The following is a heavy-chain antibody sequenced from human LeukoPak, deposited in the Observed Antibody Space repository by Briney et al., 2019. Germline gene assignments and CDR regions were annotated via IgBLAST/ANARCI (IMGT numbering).Heavy chain of an antibody. D-gene: IGHD2-15*01. CDR3: ARVGNGRSWDY. CDR2: ISLGNSTM. J-gene: IGHJ4*02. CDR1: GFTVSNVW. Sequence: PGGSLRLSCAASGFTVSNVWMNWARQVPGKGLEWISYISLGNSTMFYADSVKGRFTISRDNAKNSLYLQMNSLRDDDTAVYYCARVGNGRSWDYWGQGTLVSVSS. V-gene: IGHV3-48*02.